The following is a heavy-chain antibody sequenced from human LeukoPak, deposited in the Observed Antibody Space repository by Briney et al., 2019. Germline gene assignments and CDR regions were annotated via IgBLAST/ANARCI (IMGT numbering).Heavy chain of an antibody. CDR2: ISSSSSYI. Sequence: GGSLTLSCAASGFTFSSYSMNWVRQAPGKVLEWVSSISSSSSYIYYADSVKGRFTISRDNAKNSLYLQMNSLRAEDTAVYYCARDDIGLLPAANSYYYGMDVWGNGAKVTVSS. CDR3: ARDDIGLLPAANSYYYGMDV. V-gene: IGHV3-21*01. CDR1: GFTFSSYS. J-gene: IGHJ6*04. D-gene: IGHD2-2*01.